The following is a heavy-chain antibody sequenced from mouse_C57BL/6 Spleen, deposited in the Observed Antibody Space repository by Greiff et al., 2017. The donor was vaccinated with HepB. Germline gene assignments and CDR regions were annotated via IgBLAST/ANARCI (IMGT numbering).Heavy chain of an antibody. CDR3: ARPYDYSWYFDV. D-gene: IGHD2-4*01. CDR2: INPNNGGT. CDR1: GYTFTDYY. J-gene: IGHJ1*03. V-gene: IGHV1-26*01. Sequence: VQLQQSGPELVKPGASVKISCKASGYTFTDYYMNWVKQSHGKSLEWIGDINPNNGGTSYNQKFKGKATLTVDKSSSTAYMELRSLTSEDSAVYYCARPYDYSWYFDVWGTGTTVTVSS.